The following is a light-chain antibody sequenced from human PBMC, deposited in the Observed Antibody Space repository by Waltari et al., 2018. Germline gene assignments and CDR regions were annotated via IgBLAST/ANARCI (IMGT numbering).Light chain of an antibody. V-gene: IGKV1-5*03. J-gene: IGKJ4*01. CDR3: QQYNSHLLT. Sequence: DIQMTQSPSTLSASVGDRVTITCRASQSISSWWAWFQNKRGKAPKLLIYKATTLESGVPSRFSGSGSGTEFTLTITSLQPDDFATYYCQQYNSHLLTFGGGTKVEIK. CDR2: KAT. CDR1: QSISSW.